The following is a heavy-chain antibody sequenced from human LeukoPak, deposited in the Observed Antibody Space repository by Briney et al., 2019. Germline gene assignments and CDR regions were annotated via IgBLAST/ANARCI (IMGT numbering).Heavy chain of an antibody. V-gene: IGHV3-7*03. CDR2: IKQDGSEK. D-gene: IGHD2-2*01. J-gene: IGHJ4*02. CDR3: AKDTHGGYCSSISCFDYFDY. Sequence: GGSLRLSCAASGFTFSNYWMSWVRQAPGKGLEWVANIKQDGSEKYYVDSVKGRFTISRDNAKNSLYLQMNSLRAVDTALYYCAKDTHGGYCSSISCFDYFDYWGQGTLVTVSS. CDR1: GFTFSNYW.